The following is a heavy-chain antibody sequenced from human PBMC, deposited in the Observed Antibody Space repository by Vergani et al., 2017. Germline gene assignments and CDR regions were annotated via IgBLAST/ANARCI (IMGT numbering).Heavy chain of an antibody. Sequence: QVQLVQSGAEVKKPGASVKVSCKASGYTFTGYYMHWVRQAPGQGLEWMGWINPNSGGTNYAQKFQGRVTMTRDTSISTAYMELRSLRSDDTAVYYCARDGTGRDGDYVYLDYWGQGTLVTVSS. CDR2: INPNSGGT. CDR3: ARDGTGRDGDYVYLDY. J-gene: IGHJ4*02. D-gene: IGHD4-17*01. CDR1: GYTFTGYY. V-gene: IGHV1-2*02.